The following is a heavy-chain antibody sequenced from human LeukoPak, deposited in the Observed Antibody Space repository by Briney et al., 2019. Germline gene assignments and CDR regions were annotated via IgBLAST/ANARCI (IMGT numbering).Heavy chain of an antibody. CDR3: AKALSAYYNTIKDY. J-gene: IGHJ4*02. D-gene: IGHD3-10*01. V-gene: IGHV3-23*01. Sequence: GGSLRLSGAASGFTFSTYAMTWVRQAPGKGLEWVSEISDSDGSTYYADSVKGRFTIARDNSKNTLYLQLNSLSAEDTALYYCAKALSAYYNTIKDYWGQGTLVTVSS. CDR1: GFTFSTYA. CDR2: ISDSDGST.